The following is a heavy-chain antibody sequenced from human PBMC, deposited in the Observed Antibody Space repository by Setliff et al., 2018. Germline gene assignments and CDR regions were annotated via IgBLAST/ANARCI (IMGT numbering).Heavy chain of an antibody. CDR2: LSSANNYI. CDR1: GFAFANYN. CDR3: ASSRTWIPVLDH. Sequence: GESLKISCAASGFAFANYNMIWVRQAPGKGLEWVASLSSANNYIVYADSVKGRFTISRDNAQSSLFLQMNSLSAEDTATYYCASSRTWIPVLDHCGQGTLVTVS. D-gene: IGHD5-12*01. J-gene: IGHJ4*02. V-gene: IGHV3-21*04.